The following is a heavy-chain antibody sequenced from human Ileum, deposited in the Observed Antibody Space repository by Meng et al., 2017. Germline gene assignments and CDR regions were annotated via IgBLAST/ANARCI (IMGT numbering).Heavy chain of an antibody. J-gene: IGHJ4*02. CDR2: ISSSGSTI. V-gene: IGHV3-11*01. CDR1: GFTFSDYY. D-gene: IGHD3-3*01. CDR3: ARVRSGRFLEWLPLDY. Sequence: VQSVEVWGGLVTPGGSLRLSWSASGFTFSDYYMSWIRQAPGKGLEWVSYISSSGSTIYYADSVKGRFTISRDNAKNSLYLQMNSLRAEDTAVYYCARVRSGRFLEWLPLDYWGQGTLVTVSS.